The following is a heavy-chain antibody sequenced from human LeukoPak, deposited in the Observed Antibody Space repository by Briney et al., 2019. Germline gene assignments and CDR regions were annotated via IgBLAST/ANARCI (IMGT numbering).Heavy chain of an antibody. V-gene: IGHV3-72*01. CDR2: SGNKASRYTT. Sequence: HSGGSLRLSCAASGFTFSDHYVDWVRQAPGKGLEWVGRSGNKASRYTTEYAASVKGRFTISRDESKNSLYLQMNSLRAADTAVYYCARGGKIHTYNWFDPWGQGTLVTVSS. J-gene: IGHJ5*02. CDR3: ARGGKIHTYNWFDP. D-gene: IGHD5-18*01. CDR1: GFTFSDHY.